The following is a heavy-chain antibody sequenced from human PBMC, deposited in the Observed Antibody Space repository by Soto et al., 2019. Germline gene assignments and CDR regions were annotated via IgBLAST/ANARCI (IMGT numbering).Heavy chain of an antibody. CDR2: ISSSGSNI. J-gene: IGHJ6*01. CDR3: ARDPEAEV. V-gene: IGHV3-48*03. CDR1: GCTFSSYE. Sequence: VGSLRLSCAASGCTFSSYEMNWVRQSPGKGLEWVSYISSSGSNIYYADSVKGRFTISRDNAKNSLYLQMNSLRAEDTAVYYCARDPEAEVWGQGTTLTGSS.